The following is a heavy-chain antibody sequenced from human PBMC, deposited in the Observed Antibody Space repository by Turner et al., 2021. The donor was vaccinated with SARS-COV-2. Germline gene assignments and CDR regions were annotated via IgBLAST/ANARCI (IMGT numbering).Heavy chain of an antibody. Sequence: QLQLQESGPGLDNPSEPLSLTSTVSGGSISSSVYYWGWIRQPPGRGLVWMGGIEYSGITYSHPSLKSRVTISVETSKTQFSMKLSSVSAADTAGDYCARLMDTAMDYYGIDVWGQGTMVTVSS. CDR3: ARLMDTAMDYYGIDV. D-gene: IGHD5-18*01. CDR1: GGSISSSVYY. J-gene: IGHJ6*02. CDR2: IEYSGIT. V-gene: IGHV4-39*01.